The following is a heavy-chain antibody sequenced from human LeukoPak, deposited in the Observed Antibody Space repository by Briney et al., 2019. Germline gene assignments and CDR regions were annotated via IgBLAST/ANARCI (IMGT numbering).Heavy chain of an antibody. Sequence: ASVKVSCKVSGGTFTSYAISWVRQAPGQGPEWMGGIIPIFGTANYAQKFQGRVTITADESTSTAYMELSSLRSEDTAVYYCARYSGSYYTYDYWGQGTLVTVSS. CDR2: IIPIFGTA. J-gene: IGHJ4*02. D-gene: IGHD1-26*01. CDR3: ARYSGSYYTYDY. CDR1: GGTFTSYA. V-gene: IGHV1-69*13.